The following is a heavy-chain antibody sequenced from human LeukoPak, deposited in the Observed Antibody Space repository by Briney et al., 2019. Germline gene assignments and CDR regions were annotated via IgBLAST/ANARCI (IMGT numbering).Heavy chain of an antibody. J-gene: IGHJ6*02. CDR3: ARSCIAVAGSHYYYGMDV. Sequence: ASVKVSCKASGYTFTGYYMHWVRQAPGQGLEWMGWISAYNGNTNYAQKLQGRVTMTTDTSTSTAYMELRSLRSDDTAVYYCARSCIAVAGSHYYYGMDVWGQGTTVTVSS. V-gene: IGHV1-18*04. CDR1: GYTFTGYY. CDR2: ISAYNGNT. D-gene: IGHD6-19*01.